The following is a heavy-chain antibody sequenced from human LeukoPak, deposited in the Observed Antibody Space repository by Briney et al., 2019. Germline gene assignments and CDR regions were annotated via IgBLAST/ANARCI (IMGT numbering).Heavy chain of an antibody. V-gene: IGHV3-64*04. Sequence: GGSLRLSCSASGFAFSSYAMYWVRQAPGKGLEYVSAISKDGGTQYPADSVKGRFTISRDNAKNSLYLQMNNLRGEDTAVYYCARNHYYVPGSSDTWGQGTIVTVSS. J-gene: IGHJ3*01. CDR1: GFAFSSYA. D-gene: IGHD3-10*01. CDR3: ARNHYYVPGSSDT. CDR2: ISKDGGTQ.